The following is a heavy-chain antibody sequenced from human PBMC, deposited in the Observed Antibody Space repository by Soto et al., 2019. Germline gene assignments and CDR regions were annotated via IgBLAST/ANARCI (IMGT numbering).Heavy chain of an antibody. Sequence: QVQLQQWGAGLLKPSETLSLTCAVYGGSFSGYYWSWIRQPPGQGLEWIGEINHSGSTNYNPSLKSRVTISVDTSKNQVSLKLSSVTAADTAVYYCARGPDYVWGSYRHGRYYFDYWGQGTLVTVSS. CDR1: GGSFSGYY. D-gene: IGHD3-16*01. V-gene: IGHV4-34*01. CDR2: INHSGST. CDR3: ARGPDYVWGSYRHGRYYFDY. J-gene: IGHJ4*02.